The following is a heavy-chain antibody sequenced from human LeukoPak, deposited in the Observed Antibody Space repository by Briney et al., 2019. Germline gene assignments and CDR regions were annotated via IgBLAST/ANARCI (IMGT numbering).Heavy chain of an antibody. Sequence: GGSLRLSCAASGFTVSSNYMSWVRQAPGKGLEWVSVIYSGGSTYYADSVKGRFTISRDNSKNTLYLQMNSLRAEDTAVYYCARDVSYYYDSSGSWGQGTLVTVSS. D-gene: IGHD3-22*01. CDR1: GFTVSSNY. J-gene: IGHJ4*02. V-gene: IGHV3-66*01. CDR2: IYSGGST. CDR3: ARDVSYYYDSSGS.